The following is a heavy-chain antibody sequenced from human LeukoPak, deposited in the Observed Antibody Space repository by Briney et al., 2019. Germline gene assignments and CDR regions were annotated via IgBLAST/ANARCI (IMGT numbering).Heavy chain of an antibody. CDR2: ISSSSSSI. D-gene: IGHD3-16*01. CDR3: ARQDMIRFDY. V-gene: IGHV3-48*02. CDR1: GFTFSSYS. Sequence: TGGSLRLSCAASGFTFSSYSLNWVRQAPGKGLEWVSYISSSSSSIYYADSLKGRFTISRDNAKNSLYLQMNSLRDEDTAVYYCARQDMIRFDYWGQGTLVTVSS. J-gene: IGHJ4*02.